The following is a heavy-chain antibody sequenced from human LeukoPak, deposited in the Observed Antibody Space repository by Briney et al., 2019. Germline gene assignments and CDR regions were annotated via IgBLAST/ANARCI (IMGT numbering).Heavy chain of an antibody. D-gene: IGHD2-2*01. CDR1: GGTFSSYA. V-gene: IGHV1-69*13. J-gene: IGHJ5*02. Sequence: SVKVSCKASGGTFSSYAISWVRQAPGQGLEWMGGIIPIFGTANYAQKFQGRVTITADESTSTAYMELSSLRSEDTAVYYCASAGYCSSTSCYYIDPWGQGTLVTASS. CDR2: IIPIFGTA. CDR3: ASAGYCSSTSCYYIDP.